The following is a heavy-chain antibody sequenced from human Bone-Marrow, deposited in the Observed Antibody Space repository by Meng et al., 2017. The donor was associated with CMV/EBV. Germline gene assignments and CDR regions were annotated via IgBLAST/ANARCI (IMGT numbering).Heavy chain of an antibody. J-gene: IGHJ4*02. V-gene: IGHV5-51*01. D-gene: IGHD3-16*02. Sequence: GGSLRLSCKRFGYSFTSHCIGWVRQMPGKGLEWMGIIDPGDYVARYSPSFQGQVTIPVDKSIATAYLQWRSLKASDTAMYYCARAFDYIWGGYRNDFDYWGQGTLVTVSS. CDR3: ARAFDYIWGGYRNDFDY. CDR2: IDPGDYVA. CDR1: GYSFTSHC.